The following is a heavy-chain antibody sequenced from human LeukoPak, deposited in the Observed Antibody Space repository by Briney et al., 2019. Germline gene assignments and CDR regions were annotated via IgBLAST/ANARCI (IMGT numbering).Heavy chain of an antibody. J-gene: IGHJ6*02. V-gene: IGHV3-7*01. CDR3: ARGASVDTAMAYYYYGMDV. D-gene: IGHD5-18*01. Sequence: EGSLRLSCAASGFTFSSYWMSWVRQAPGKGLEWVANIKQDGSEKYYVDSVKGRFTISRDNAKNSLYLQMNSLRAEDTAVYYCARGASVDTAMAYYYYGMDVWGQGTTVTVSS. CDR1: GFTFSSYW. CDR2: IKQDGSEK.